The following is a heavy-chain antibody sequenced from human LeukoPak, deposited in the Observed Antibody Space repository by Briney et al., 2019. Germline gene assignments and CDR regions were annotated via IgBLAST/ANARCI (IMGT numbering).Heavy chain of an antibody. Sequence: ASVKVSCKTSGFTFTNYGFSWVRQAPGQRLEWMGWIGAYNGNTNYAQKLQGRVTMTTDTSTSTAYMELRSLRSDDTAVYYCARVDGYPDPFDIWGKGTMVTVSS. CDR2: IGAYNGNT. D-gene: IGHD5-24*01. CDR1: GFTFTNYG. V-gene: IGHV1-18*01. J-gene: IGHJ3*02. CDR3: ARVDGYPDPFDI.